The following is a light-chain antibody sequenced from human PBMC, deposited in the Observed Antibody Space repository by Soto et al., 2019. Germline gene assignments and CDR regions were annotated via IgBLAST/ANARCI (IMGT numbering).Light chain of an antibody. CDR3: QQCGGSPLFS. Sequence: EMVLTQSPGTLSLSPGERATLSCTASQSVTSSCLAWYQRKPGQAPRLLIHPTSIRATDIPDKFSGSGSVTDFTLTISRLEPQDSAVYYCQQCGGSPLFSFGPGTRVDI. J-gene: IGKJ3*01. CDR2: PTS. V-gene: IGKV3-20*01. CDR1: QSVTSSC.